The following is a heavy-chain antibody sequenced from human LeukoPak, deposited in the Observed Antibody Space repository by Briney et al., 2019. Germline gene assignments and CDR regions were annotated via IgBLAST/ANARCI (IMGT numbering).Heavy chain of an antibody. Sequence: SETLSLTCTVSGYSITSAYYWGWIRQPPGKGLEWIGSIYYSGSTYYNPSLKSRVTISVDTSKNQFSLKLSSVTAADTAVYYCARHAIVGATMTSLWYYYYYMDVWGKGTTVTISS. D-gene: IGHD1-26*01. CDR3: ARHAIVGATMTSLWYYYYYMDV. CDR2: IYYSGST. V-gene: IGHV4-38-2*02. CDR1: GYSITSAYY. J-gene: IGHJ6*03.